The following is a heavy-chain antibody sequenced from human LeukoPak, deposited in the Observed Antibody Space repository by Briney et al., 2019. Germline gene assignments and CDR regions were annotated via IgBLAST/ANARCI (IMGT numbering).Heavy chain of an antibody. V-gene: IGHV4-59*01. D-gene: IGHD3-10*01. CDR2: MYYSGGT. CDR1: GGSISGYY. CDR3: ARDRPFYFGSGSYYDGFDS. J-gene: IGHJ4*02. Sequence: PSETLSLTCTVSGGSISGYYWSWIRQPPGKGLEWIGYMYYSGGTTYSPSLKSRVTMSADTSKNQFSLNLSSVTAADTAVYYCARDRPFYFGSGSYYDGFDSWGQGTLVTVSS.